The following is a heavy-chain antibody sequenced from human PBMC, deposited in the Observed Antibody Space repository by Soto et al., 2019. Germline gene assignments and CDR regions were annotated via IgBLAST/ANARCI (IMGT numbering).Heavy chain of an antibody. CDR2: ISYDGSNK. CDR3: AKDHSNRLRYFDL. D-gene: IGHD6-13*01. J-gene: IGHJ2*01. CDR1: GFTFNSYA. Sequence: GGSLRLSCAASGFTFNSYAMHWVRQAPGKGLEWVAVISYDGSNKYYADSVKGRFTVSRDNSKNTLFLQMNSLRVEDTAVYYCAKDHSNRLRYFDLWG. V-gene: IGHV3-30*18.